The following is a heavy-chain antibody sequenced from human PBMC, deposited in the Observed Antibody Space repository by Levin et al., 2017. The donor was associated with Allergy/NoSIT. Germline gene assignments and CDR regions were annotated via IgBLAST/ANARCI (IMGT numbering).Heavy chain of an antibody. D-gene: IGHD3-16*02. Sequence: GGSLRLSCAASGFTFDDYAMHWVRQAPGKGLEWVSGISWNSGSIGYADSVKGRFTISRDNAKNSVYLQMNSLRVDDTAVYYCAREEGWGYHYGMDVWGQGTTVTVSS. CDR1: GFTFDDYA. CDR2: ISWNSGSI. V-gene: IGHV3-9*01. CDR3: AREEGWGYHYGMDV. J-gene: IGHJ6*02.